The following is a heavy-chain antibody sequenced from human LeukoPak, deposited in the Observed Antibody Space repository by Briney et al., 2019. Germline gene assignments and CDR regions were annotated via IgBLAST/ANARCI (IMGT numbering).Heavy chain of an antibody. CDR2: ICWYRDNI. CDR1: GFTFDEFA. D-gene: IGHD3-10*01. Sequence: GRSLRLSCAVSGFTFDEFAMHWVRQATGKGVKGFLSICWYRDNIPHAVSEKGRYTIPRDNAKNTMYAEMKRLRREHTAMLYCAKHGVFIARGVNVLGPTWFDPLGQATLVTVSS. CDR3: AKHGVFIARGVNVLGPTWFDP. J-gene: IGHJ5*02. V-gene: IGHV3-9*01.